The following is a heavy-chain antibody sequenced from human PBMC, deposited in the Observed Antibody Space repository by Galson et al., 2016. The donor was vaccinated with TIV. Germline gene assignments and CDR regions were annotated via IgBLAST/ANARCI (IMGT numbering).Heavy chain of an antibody. CDR2: VYYTGNT. D-gene: IGHD3-10*01. CDR3: ARVDYSGSGTAFDS. V-gene: IGHV4-59*01. J-gene: IGHJ4*02. CDR1: GGSISSYY. Sequence: VSGGSISSYYWTWIRQPPGKGLEWIGYVYYTGNTNYNPSLKNRVTMSVDTSKNQFSLKLNSVTAADTAVYFCARVDYSGSGTAFDSWGQGTLVTVSS.